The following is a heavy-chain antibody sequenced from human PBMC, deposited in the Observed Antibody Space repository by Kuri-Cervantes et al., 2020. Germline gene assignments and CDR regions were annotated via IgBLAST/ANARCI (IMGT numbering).Heavy chain of an antibody. V-gene: IGHV4-30-4*08. Sequence: SCTVSGGSISSGDYYWSWIRQPPGKGLEWIGYIYYSGSTYYNPSLKSRVTISVDTSKNQLSLKLSSVTAADTAVYYCARGTAVAGTIDYWGQGTLVTVSS. CDR1: GGSISSGDYY. D-gene: IGHD6-19*01. CDR3: ARGTAVAGTIDY. J-gene: IGHJ4*02. CDR2: IYYSGST.